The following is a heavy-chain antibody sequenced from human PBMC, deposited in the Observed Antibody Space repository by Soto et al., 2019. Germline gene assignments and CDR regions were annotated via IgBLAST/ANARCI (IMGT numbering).Heavy chain of an antibody. CDR1: GFTFNTYG. J-gene: IGHJ2*01. CDR2: MSSDGSNT. Sequence: QVQLVESGGGVVQPGRSLRLSCAASGFTFNTYGMHWVRQGPGKGLEWVAVMSSDGSNTYYADSVKGRFTISRDNSQNTLFLQMNSLRAEDTAAYYCARSHQPGRGIYWYLDLWGRGTLVTVSS. D-gene: IGHD1-26*01. CDR3: ARSHQPGRGIYWYLDL. V-gene: IGHV3-30*03.